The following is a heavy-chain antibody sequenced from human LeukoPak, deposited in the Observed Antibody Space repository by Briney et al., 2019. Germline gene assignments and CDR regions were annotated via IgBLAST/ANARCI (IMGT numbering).Heavy chain of an antibody. CDR1: GYTSSSYG. J-gene: IGHJ5*02. V-gene: IGHV1-18*01. CDR2: ISAYNANT. CDR3: ARALGIGKNWFDT. D-gene: IGHD3-16*01. Sequence: GASVKVSCKASGYTSSSYGISRVREAPGPGLEWLGWISAYNANTNYAQKLQGRVTMTTDTSTSTAYMDLRSLRSDDTAVYYCARALGIGKNWFDTWGQGTLVTVSS.